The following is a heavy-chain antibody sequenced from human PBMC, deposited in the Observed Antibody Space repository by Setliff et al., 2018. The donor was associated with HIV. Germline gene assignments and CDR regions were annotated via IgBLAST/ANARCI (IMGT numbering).Heavy chain of an antibody. CDR1: GYRFTSYW. J-gene: IGHJ4*02. V-gene: IGHV5-51*01. D-gene: IGHD6-13*01. Sequence: GESPKISCKGSGYRFTSYWIGWVRQMPGKGLEWMGIIYPGDSETKYSPPFQGQVTISADKSISIAYLQWSSLKASDTAMYYCARLLTSAGTRPYFDCWGLGTLVTVSS. CDR2: IYPGDSET. CDR3: ARLLTSAGTRPYFDC.